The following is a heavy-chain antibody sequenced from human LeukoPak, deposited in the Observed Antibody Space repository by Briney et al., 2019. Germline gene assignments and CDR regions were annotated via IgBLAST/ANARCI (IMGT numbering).Heavy chain of an antibody. D-gene: IGHD3-10*01. Sequence: GGSLRLSCAASGSTFPNAWMNWVRQAPGKGLEWVGRIKSKSDGETTDYAAPVKGRFTISRDDPKITLYLQMNSLKTEDTSVYYCANGLWHYDAFDVWGQGTMVTVSS. V-gene: IGHV3-15*01. J-gene: IGHJ3*01. CDR3: ANGLWHYDAFDV. CDR1: GSTFPNAW. CDR2: IKSKSDGETT.